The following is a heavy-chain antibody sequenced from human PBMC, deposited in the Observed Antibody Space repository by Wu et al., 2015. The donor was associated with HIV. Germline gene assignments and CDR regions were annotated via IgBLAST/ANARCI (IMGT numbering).Heavy chain of an antibody. CDR2: INPNSGGT. J-gene: IGHJ4*02. V-gene: IGHV1-2*02. D-gene: IGHD3-9*01. Sequence: QVQLVQSGAEVKKPGASMKVSCKASRSTFTGYHLHWVRQAPGQGLEWMGWINPNSGGTKYAQKFQGRVTMTRDTSISTAYLELSRLKSDDTAMYYCAHSENDWLLVDYWGQGTLVTVSS. CDR3: AHSENDWLLVDY. CDR1: RSTFTGYH.